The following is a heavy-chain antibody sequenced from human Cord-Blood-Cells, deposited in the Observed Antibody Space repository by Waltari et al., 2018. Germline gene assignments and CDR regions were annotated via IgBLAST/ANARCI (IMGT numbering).Heavy chain of an antibody. D-gene: IGHD2-2*02. CDR2: IIPIFGTA. J-gene: IGHJ6*03. CDR1: GGTFSSYA. CDR3: ARDSQIVVVPAAIHLYYYYYYMDV. Sequence: QVQLVQSGAEVKKPGSSVKVSCKASGGTFSSYAISWVRQAPGQGLEWMGGIIPIFGTANYAQKFQGRVTITANESTSTAYMELSSLRSEDTAVYYCARDSQIVVVPAAIHLYYYYYYMDVWGKGTTVTVSS. V-gene: IGHV1-69*01.